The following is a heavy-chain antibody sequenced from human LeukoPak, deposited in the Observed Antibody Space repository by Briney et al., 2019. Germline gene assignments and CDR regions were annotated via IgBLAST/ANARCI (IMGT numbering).Heavy chain of an antibody. Sequence: SETLSLTCAVYGGSFSDYDWSWIRQPPGKGLEWIGEINHSGSINYNPSLKSRVTTSVDTSKNQFSLKLSSVTAADTAVYYCARRDVDTAMGIFDYWGQGTLVTVSS. D-gene: IGHD5-18*01. CDR2: INHSGSI. J-gene: IGHJ4*02. V-gene: IGHV4-34*01. CDR3: ARRDVDTAMGIFDY. CDR1: GGSFSDYD.